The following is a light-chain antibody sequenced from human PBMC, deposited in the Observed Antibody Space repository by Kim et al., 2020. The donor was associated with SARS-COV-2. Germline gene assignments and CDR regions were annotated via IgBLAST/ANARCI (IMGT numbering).Light chain of an antibody. CDR3: QQYNNWPLPCT. V-gene: IGKV3-15*01. CDR2: GTS. CDR1: QSFGSN. J-gene: IGKJ2*02. Sequence: EMVMTQSPATLSVSPGESATLSCRASQSFGSNLAWYQQKPGQAPRLLFYGTSIRATGVPARFSGSGSGTEFTLTISSLQSEDFAVYYCQQYNNWPLPCTFGQGTKLEIK.